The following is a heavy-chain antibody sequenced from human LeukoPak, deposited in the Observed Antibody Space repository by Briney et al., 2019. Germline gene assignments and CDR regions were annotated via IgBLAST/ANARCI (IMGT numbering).Heavy chain of an antibody. J-gene: IGHJ4*02. V-gene: IGHV3-7*01. Sequence: GGSLRLSCAASGFTFSSYWMSWVRQAPGKGLEWVANIRQDGSDKYYVDSVKGRFTISRDNAKNSLYLQMNSLRAEDTAVYYCAKDSVAGTGPEYWGQGTLVTVSS. CDR1: GFTFSSYW. CDR2: IRQDGSDK. CDR3: AKDSVAGTGPEY. D-gene: IGHD6-19*01.